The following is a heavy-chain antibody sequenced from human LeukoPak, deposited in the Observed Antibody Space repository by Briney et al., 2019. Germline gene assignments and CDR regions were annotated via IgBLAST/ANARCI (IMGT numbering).Heavy chain of an antibody. J-gene: IGHJ3*02. D-gene: IGHD1-26*01. CDR2: IRVSGAST. V-gene: IGHV3-23*01. CDR3: AKAGPYSGSYHGDAFDI. Sequence: PGGCLRLSCAASGFTFRTYAMSWVRQAPGKGLEWVSGIRVSGASTFYADSVKGRFTISRDNSKNTLYLQMNSLRAEDTAVYYCAKAGPYSGSYHGDAFDIWGQGTMVTVSS. CDR1: GFTFRTYA.